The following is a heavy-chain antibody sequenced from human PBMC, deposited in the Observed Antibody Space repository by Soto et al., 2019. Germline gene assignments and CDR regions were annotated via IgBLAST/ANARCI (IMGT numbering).Heavy chain of an antibody. CDR3: AKGGSISARYFDY. CDR2: ISYDGRNK. J-gene: IGHJ4*02. Sequence: QVQLVESGGGVVQPGSSLRLSCAASGFTLSSYGMHWVRQAPGKGLEWVAVISYDGRNKYYADSVKGRFTISRDKSKNTLHLELNRLRAEDTAVYYCAKGGSISARYFDYWGQGTLATVSS. V-gene: IGHV3-30*18. D-gene: IGHD6-6*01. CDR1: GFTLSSYG.